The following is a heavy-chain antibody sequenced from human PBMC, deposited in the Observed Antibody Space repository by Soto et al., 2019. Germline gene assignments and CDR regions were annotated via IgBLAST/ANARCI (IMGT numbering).Heavy chain of an antibody. J-gene: IGHJ3*02. CDR3: ARDGPYYYDSSGYYTNDAFDI. Sequence: GGSLRLSCAASGFTFSSYGMHWVRQAPGKGLEWVAVIWYDGSNKYYADSVKGRFTISRDNSKNTLYLQMNSLRAEDTAVYYCARDGPYYYDSSGYYTNDAFDIWGQGTMVTVSS. CDR2: IWYDGSNK. D-gene: IGHD3-22*01. CDR1: GFTFSSYG. V-gene: IGHV3-33*01.